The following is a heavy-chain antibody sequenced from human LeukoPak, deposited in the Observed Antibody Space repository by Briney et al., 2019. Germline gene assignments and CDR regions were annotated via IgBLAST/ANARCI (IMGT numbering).Heavy chain of an antibody. CDR3: ARAYCSSTSCYLAFDY. CDR1: GGTFSSYA. J-gene: IGHJ4*02. CDR2: IIPILGIA. D-gene: IGHD2-2*01. V-gene: IGHV1-69*04. Sequence: SVKVSCKASGGTFSSYAISWVRQAPGQGLEWMGRIIPILGIANYAQKFQGRVTITAGKSTSTAYMELSSLRSEDTAVYYCARAYCSSTSCYLAFDYWGQGTLVTVSS.